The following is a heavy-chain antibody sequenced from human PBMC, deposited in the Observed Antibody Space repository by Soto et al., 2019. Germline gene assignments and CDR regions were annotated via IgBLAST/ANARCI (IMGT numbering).Heavy chain of an antibody. D-gene: IGHD3-10*01. CDR2: ISVSGGYK. Sequence: EVQLLESGGGMVEPGGSLRLSCAASGFTFSTYAMSWVRLAPGKGLEWVSIISVSGGYKYYADSMKGRFTISRDNSKSTLYLQMDSLRVEDTAVYYCAKGLMKRGSGTYYNHPPDVLGKGTTVTVSS. V-gene: IGHV3-23*01. CDR1: GFTFSTYA. J-gene: IGHJ6*04. CDR3: AKGLMKRGSGTYYNHPPDV.